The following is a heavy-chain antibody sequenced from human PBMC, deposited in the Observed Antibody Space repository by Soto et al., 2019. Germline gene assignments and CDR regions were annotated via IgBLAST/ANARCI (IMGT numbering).Heavy chain of an antibody. D-gene: IGHD5-12*01. CDR1: GGSFSGYY. CDR3: ARDGDGYNYPDY. Sequence: PSETLSLTCAVYGGSFSGYYWSWIRQPPGKGLEWIGEINHSGSTNYNPSLKSRVTISVDTSKNQFSLKLSSVTAADTAVYYCARDGDGYNYPDYWGQGTLVTVSS. CDR2: INHSGST. J-gene: IGHJ4*02. V-gene: IGHV4-34*01.